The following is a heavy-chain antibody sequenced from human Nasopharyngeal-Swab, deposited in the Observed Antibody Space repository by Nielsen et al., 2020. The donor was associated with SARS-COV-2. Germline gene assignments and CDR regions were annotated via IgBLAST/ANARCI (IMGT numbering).Heavy chain of an antibody. J-gene: IGHJ4*02. CDR1: GGSFSGYY. CDR2: INHSGST. D-gene: IGHD6-19*01. V-gene: IGHV4-34*01. Sequence: SETLSLTCAVYGGSFSGYYWSWIRQPPGKGLEWIGEINHSGSTNYNPSLKSRVTISVDTSKNQFSLKLSSVTVADTAVYYCARGGCRQSGWSTRGGCYFDYWGQGTLVTVSS. CDR3: ARGGCRQSGWSTRGGCYFDY.